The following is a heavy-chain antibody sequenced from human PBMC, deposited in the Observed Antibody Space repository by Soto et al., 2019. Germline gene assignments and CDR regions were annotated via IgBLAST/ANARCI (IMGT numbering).Heavy chain of an antibody. V-gene: IGHV1-3*01. D-gene: IGHD6-13*01. CDR2: INAGNGNT. J-gene: IGHJ6*02. CDR3: ARTDLQQLVLTYYYYGMDG. Sequence: QVQLVQSGAEVKKPGASVKVSCKASGYTFTSYAMHWVRQAPGQRLEWMGWINAGNGNTKYSQKFQGRVTITRDTSASTAYMELSSLRSEDTAVYYCARTDLQQLVLTYYYYGMDGWGQGTTVTVSS. CDR1: GYTFTSYA.